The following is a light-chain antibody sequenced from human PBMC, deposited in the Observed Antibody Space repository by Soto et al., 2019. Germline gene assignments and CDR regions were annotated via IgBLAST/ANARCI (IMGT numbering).Light chain of an antibody. CDR2: AAS. CDR1: QGISRY. V-gene: IGKV1-9*01. Sequence: IQLTQSPSSLSSSLGDRVTITCRASQGISRYLAWYQQKEGRAPKLLISAASTLQSGVPSRFSGSGSGTDGTITISSLKPEDGAVYYCQQHSNWPITFGQGTRLEI. J-gene: IGKJ5*01. CDR3: QQHSNWPIT.